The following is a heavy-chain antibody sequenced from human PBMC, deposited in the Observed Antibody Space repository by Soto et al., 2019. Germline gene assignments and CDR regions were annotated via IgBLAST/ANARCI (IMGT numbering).Heavy chain of an antibody. J-gene: IGHJ5*02. CDR2: IYYSGST. Sequence: SETLSLTCTVSGGSISSSSYYWGWIRQPPGKGLEWIGSIYYSGSTYYNPSLKSRVTISVDTSKNQFSLKLSSVTAADTAVYYCASSPVRFLEWSNWFDPWGQGTLVTVSS. V-gene: IGHV4-39*01. CDR1: GGSISSSSYY. D-gene: IGHD3-3*01. CDR3: ASSPVRFLEWSNWFDP.